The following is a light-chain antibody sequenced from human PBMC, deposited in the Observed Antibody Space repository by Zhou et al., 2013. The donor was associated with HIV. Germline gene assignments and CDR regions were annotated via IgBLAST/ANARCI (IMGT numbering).Light chain of an antibody. CDR2: AAA. CDR3: QQYGYSPVT. CDR1: HVINNY. Sequence: DIQMTQSPSTLSASVGDRVTITCRASHVINNYLACCQQKPGKVPKLLICAAATLQSGVPSRFSGSGSGADFTLTITRLEPEDFAVYYCQQYGYSPVTFGGGTKLEIK. V-gene: IGKV1-27*01. J-gene: IGKJ4*01.